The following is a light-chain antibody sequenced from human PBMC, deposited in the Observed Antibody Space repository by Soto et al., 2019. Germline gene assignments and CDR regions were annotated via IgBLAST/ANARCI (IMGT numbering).Light chain of an antibody. V-gene: IGKV1-6*01. CDR3: LQDYTYPLT. CDR2: KAS. Sequence: IHMTQSPSSLSASVGYIFTITCRASQGIRNDLGWYQQKPGKAPKRLIYKASTLKSGVPSRLRGSGSGTDLTITISSMQTDDFETYYCLQDYTYPLTFGQGTKVDIK. CDR1: QGIRND. J-gene: IGKJ1*01.